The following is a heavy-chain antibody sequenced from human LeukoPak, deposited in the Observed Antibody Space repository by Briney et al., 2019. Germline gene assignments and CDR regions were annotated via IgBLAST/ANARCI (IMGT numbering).Heavy chain of an antibody. J-gene: IGHJ6*03. D-gene: IGHD3-22*01. CDR3: ARGRQDVSMILVVMAGVSYYLDV. CDR1: GGSFSDYY. V-gene: IGHV4-34*01. Sequence: PSETLSLTCAVYGGSFSDYYWTWIRQTPGKGLEWIGEMSPSGSSNYNPSLKSRVTISVDTSKNQFSLKLRSVTAADTAVYYCARGRQDVSMILVVMAGVSYYLDVWSKGTTVSVS. CDR2: MSPSGSS.